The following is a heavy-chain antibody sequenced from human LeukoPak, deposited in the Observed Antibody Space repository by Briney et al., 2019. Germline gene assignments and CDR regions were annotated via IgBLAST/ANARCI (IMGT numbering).Heavy chain of an antibody. Sequence: GGSLRLSCAASGFTFSSYAMSWVRQAPGKGREWVSAISGSGGSTYYADSVKGRSTISRDNSKNTLYLQMNSLRAEDTAVYYCAKAYCSGGSCYAPRGWGQGTLVTVSS. CDR2: ISGSGGST. CDR1: GFTFSSYA. CDR3: AKAYCSGGSCYAPRG. D-gene: IGHD2-15*01. J-gene: IGHJ4*02. V-gene: IGHV3-23*01.